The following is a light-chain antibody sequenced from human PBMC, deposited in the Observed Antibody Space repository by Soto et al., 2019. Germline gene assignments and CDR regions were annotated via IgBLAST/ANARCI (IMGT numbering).Light chain of an antibody. CDR2: AAS. V-gene: IGKV1-39*01. CDR1: QTISSH. CDR3: QQSYTTPIT. Sequence: DIQMTQSPSSLSASVGDRVIITCRASQTISSHLNWYQQKPGKAPNLLVYAASSLQSGVPSRFTGSGSGTDFTLTISSLQPEDFATYFCQQSYTTPITFXQGTRMEIK. J-gene: IGKJ5*01.